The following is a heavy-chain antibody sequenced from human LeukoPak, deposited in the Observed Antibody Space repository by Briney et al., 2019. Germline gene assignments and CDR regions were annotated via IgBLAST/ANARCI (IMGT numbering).Heavy chain of an antibody. CDR1: GYSFTSYW. J-gene: IGHJ4*02. Sequence: GESLKISCKGSGYSFTSYWIGWVRQMPGKGLEWMGIIYPGESGTRYSPSFRGQVTISADKPISTAYLQWSSPKASDTAMYYCARHIVVVPAANPILRYFDYWGQGTLVTVSS. D-gene: IGHD2-2*01. CDR2: IYPGESGT. V-gene: IGHV5-51*01. CDR3: ARHIVVVPAANPILRYFDY.